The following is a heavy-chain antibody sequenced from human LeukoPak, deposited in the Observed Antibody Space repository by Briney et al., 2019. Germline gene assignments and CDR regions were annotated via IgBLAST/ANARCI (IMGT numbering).Heavy chain of an antibody. D-gene: IGHD3-22*01. CDR2: ISYDGNNK. J-gene: IGHJ4*02. CDR3: AKGLGDSSGYLNNY. Sequence: GRSLRLSCAASEFTFGNHGMHWVRQPPGKGLEWVALISYDGNNKYYADSVKGRFTISRDNSKNTLYLQMSSLRDEDTAVYYCAKGLGDSSGYLNNYWGQGTLVTVSS. CDR1: EFTFGNHG. V-gene: IGHV3-30*18.